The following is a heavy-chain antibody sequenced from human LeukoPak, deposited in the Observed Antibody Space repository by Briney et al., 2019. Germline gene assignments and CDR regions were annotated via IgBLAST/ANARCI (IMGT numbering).Heavy chain of an antibody. V-gene: IGHV4-4*07. J-gene: IGHJ4*02. Sequence: PSETLSLTCIVSGGSISSYYWSWIRQPAGKGLEWIGRIYASGSTNYNPSLKTRVTISLDTYKKQFSLKLNSVTAADTAVYYCARRGGSTSCFKYWGQGTLVTVSS. CDR2: IYASGST. CDR1: GGSISSYY. D-gene: IGHD2-2*01. CDR3: ARRGGSTSCFKY.